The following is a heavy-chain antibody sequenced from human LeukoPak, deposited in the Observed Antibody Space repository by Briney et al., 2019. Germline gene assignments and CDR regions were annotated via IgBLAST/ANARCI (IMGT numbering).Heavy chain of an antibody. CDR3: AKDSIVVGYYFDY. D-gene: IGHD2-15*01. CDR1: GFIFSSYA. CDR2: ISGSGGTT. J-gene: IGHJ4*02. Sequence: GGSLRLSCAASGFIFSSYAMSWVRQAPGKGLEWVSAISGSGGTTYYADSVKGRFTISRDNSKNTLYLQMNSLRAEDTAVYYCAKDSIVVGYYFDYWGQGTLVTVSS. V-gene: IGHV3-23*01.